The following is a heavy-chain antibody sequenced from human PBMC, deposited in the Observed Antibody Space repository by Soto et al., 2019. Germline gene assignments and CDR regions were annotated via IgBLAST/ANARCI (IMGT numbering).Heavy chain of an antibody. D-gene: IGHD6-19*01. Sequence: GGSLRLSCAASGFTFSSYEMNWVRQAPGKGLEWVSSISSSSSYIYYADSVKGRFTISRDNAKNSLYLQMNSLRAEDTAVYYCARDSSGWYGSTYGMDVWGQGTTVTVSS. CDR3: ARDSSGWYGSTYGMDV. J-gene: IGHJ6*02. CDR1: GFTFSSYE. V-gene: IGHV3-21*01. CDR2: ISSSSSYI.